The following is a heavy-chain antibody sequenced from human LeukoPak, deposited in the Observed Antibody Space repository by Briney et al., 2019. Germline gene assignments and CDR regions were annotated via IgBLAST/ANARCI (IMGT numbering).Heavy chain of an antibody. J-gene: IGHJ2*01. Sequence: GGSLRLSCAASGFTFSSYAMSWVRQAPGKGLEWVSAISGSGGSTYYADSVKGRFTISRDNSKNTLYLQMNSLRAEDTAVYYCASPGIAAAGLDWYFDLWGRGTLVAVSS. V-gene: IGHV3-23*01. CDR1: GFTFSSYA. D-gene: IGHD6-13*01. CDR2: ISGSGGST. CDR3: ASPGIAAAGLDWYFDL.